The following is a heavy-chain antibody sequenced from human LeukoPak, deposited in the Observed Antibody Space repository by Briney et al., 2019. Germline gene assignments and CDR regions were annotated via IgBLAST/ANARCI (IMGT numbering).Heavy chain of an antibody. V-gene: IGHV3-30*02. CDR3: AKDSSSSNYYYGLDV. D-gene: IGHD6-13*01. Sequence: PGGSLRLSCAASGFPFRSYGMHWVRQAPGKGRGWVSFISYDGANKYYADSVKGRFTISRDNSKNTLYVQMNSLRGDDTGMYFCAKDSSSSNYYYGLDVWGQGTTVTVSS. CDR1: GFPFRSYG. J-gene: IGHJ6*02. CDR2: ISYDGANK.